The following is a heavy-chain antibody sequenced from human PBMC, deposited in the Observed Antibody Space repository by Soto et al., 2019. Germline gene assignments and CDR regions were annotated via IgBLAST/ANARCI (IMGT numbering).Heavy chain of an antibody. J-gene: IGHJ3*02. V-gene: IGHV3-11*06. CDR2: ISSSSTYT. D-gene: IGHD3-22*01. Sequence: QEKLVESGGDLVKPGGSLRLSCAASGFSFSDYYMTWIRQPPGKGLKWVSYISSSSTYTNYVDSVKGRFFVSRDNAKNSLYLQMNSLRAEDTALYYCARALTGSCFYHDTFDIWGQGTMVTVSS. CDR1: GFSFSDYY. CDR3: ARALTGSCFYHDTFDI.